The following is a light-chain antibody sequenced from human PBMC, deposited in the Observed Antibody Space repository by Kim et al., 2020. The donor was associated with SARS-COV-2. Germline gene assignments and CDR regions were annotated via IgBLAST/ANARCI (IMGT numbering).Light chain of an antibody. CDR3: QEYGSSPPYT. CDR1: QRVSNCY. Sequence: ERDTLSRWASQRVSNCYFAWYQHEPGQAPRRLFFADSRMATGGPDRFSGSGTEADFTLAINRLEPEDFAVNHCQEYGSSPPYTFGQGTKLEI. CDR2: ADS. V-gene: IGKV3-20*01. J-gene: IGKJ2*01.